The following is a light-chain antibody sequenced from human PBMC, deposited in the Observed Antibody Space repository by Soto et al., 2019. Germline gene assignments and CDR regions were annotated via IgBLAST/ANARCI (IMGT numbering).Light chain of an antibody. Sequence: DIQMTQSPSTLSDSVGDRVTITCRASQSISRWLAWYQQTPGKAPKLLIYEASSVHSGVPSRFSRSGAGTEFTLTISSLQPEHFATYYRQNYRNYPTFGQGTKGEIK. CDR3: QNYRNYPT. V-gene: IGKV1-5*03. J-gene: IGKJ1*01. CDR1: QSISRW. CDR2: EAS.